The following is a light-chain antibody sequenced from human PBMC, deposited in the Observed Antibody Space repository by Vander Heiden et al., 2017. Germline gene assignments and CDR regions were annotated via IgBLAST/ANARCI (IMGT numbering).Light chain of an antibody. CDR1: RSISANY. J-gene: IGKJ2*03. CDR2: AAS. Sequence: ELVLKQSPDTLSLSPGDRDTLTCRASRSISANYLGWYQHKPGQAPVLLIYAASSRATGIPDRFSGSGSGTDFTLTINRLEPEDFAVYYCQQYGDPPFSFGQGTKVEIK. CDR3: QQYGDPPFS. V-gene: IGKV3-20*01.